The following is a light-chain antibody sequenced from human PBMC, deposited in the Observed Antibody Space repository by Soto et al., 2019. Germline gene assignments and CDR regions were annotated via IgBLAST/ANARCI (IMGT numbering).Light chain of an antibody. CDR1: SSDVGGYNY. V-gene: IGLV2-11*01. Sequence: QSVLTQPRSVSGSPGQSVTISCTGTSSDVGGYNYVSWYQQHPGKAPKLMIFDVSKRPSGVPDRFSGSKSANTASLTISGLQADDEANYYCSSYTSSNTPYVFGTGTKVTVL. CDR3: SSYTSSNTPYV. CDR2: DVS. J-gene: IGLJ1*01.